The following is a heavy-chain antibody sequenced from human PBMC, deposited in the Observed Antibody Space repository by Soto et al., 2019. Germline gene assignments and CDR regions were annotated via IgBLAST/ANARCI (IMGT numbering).Heavy chain of an antibody. CDR2: IKQDGSEK. J-gene: IGHJ3*01. CDR3: ARGDYHDSSGPFSDAFDV. CDR1: GFTFSTYW. Sequence: EVQLVESGGGLVQPGGSLRLSCAASGFTFSTYWMSWVRQAPGKGLEWVANIKQDGSEKWYVDSVKGRFTISRDNAKKSLFLQMNSLRVVDAAVYYCARGDYHDSSGPFSDAFDVWGQGTMVTVSS. V-gene: IGHV3-7*04. D-gene: IGHD3-22*01.